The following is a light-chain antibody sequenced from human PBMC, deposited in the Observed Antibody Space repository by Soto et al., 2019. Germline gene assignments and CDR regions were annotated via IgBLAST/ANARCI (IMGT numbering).Light chain of an antibody. Sequence: IQLTQSPSFLSASVGDRVTITCRARQGISSSLAWYQQKPGKAPNLLIYAASTLQTGVPTRFSGSGSGTEFTLTISSLQPEDFASYYCEQVNSYPLTFGGGTKVEIK. CDR1: QGISSS. CDR3: EQVNSYPLT. J-gene: IGKJ4*01. CDR2: AAS. V-gene: IGKV1-9*01.